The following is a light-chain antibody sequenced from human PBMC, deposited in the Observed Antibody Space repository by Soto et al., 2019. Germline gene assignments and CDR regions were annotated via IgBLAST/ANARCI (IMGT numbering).Light chain of an antibody. J-gene: IGKJ4*01. V-gene: IGKV3-15*01. CDR2: RTS. CDR3: QQYNNWPRAT. Sequence: DILITQSPATLSFSRGEIATLSXXSSQSISSNLAWYQQKPGQAPRLLMFRTSSRATGFPARFSGSGSGTEFNLTISSLQSEDFGVYYCQQYNNWPRATFGGGTKVDIK. CDR1: QSISSN.